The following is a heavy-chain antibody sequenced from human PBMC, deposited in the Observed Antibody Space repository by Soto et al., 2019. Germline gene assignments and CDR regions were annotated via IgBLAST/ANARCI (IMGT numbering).Heavy chain of an antibody. CDR2: IWYDGSNK. CDR3: ARDRSNYYGMDV. Sequence: QVQLVESGGGVVQPGRSLRLSCAASGFTFSSYGMHWVRQAPGKGLEWVAVIWYDGSNKYYADSVKGRFTISRDNSKNALYLQMNSLRAEDTAVYYCARDRSNYYGMDVWGQGTTVTVSS. J-gene: IGHJ6*02. V-gene: IGHV3-33*01. CDR1: GFTFSSYG.